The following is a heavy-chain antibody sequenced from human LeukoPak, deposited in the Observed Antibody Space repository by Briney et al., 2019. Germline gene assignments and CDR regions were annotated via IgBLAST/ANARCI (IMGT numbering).Heavy chain of an antibody. CDR1: GFTFSSYA. CDR2: ISGSGGST. Sequence: PRGSLRLSCAASGFTFSSYAMSWVSQAPGKGLEWVSAISGSGGSTYYADSVKGRFTISRDNSKSTLFLQMNDLRVKDTAKFYCAKSLFTSATGTGRAFHIWGQGTMVSVSS. V-gene: IGHV3-23*01. D-gene: IGHD1-1*01. CDR3: AKSLFTSATGTGRAFHI. J-gene: IGHJ3*02.